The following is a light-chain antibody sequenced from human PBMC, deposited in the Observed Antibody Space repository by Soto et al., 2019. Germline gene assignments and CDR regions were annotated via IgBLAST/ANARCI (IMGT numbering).Light chain of an antibody. CDR3: SSYTSSSTVE. V-gene: IGLV2-14*01. CDR1: SGDVGGYNY. CDR2: DVS. Sequence: QSALTQPASVSGSPGQSITISCTGTSGDVGGYNYVSWYQQHPGKAPKLMIYDVSNRPSGVSNRFSGSKSGNTASLTISGLQAEDEADYYCSSYTSSSTVEFGGGTKVTVL. J-gene: IGLJ2*01.